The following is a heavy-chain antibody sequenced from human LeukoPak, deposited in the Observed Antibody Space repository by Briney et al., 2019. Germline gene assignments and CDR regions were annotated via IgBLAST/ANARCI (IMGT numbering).Heavy chain of an antibody. CDR3: GRDPNGDYVGAFDF. D-gene: IGHD4-17*01. Sequence: GGSLRLSCEGSGSTFTNYALTWVRQAPGKGLEWVSSIRGSGEGTSYADSVKGRFTMSRDNSKSTLYLQMNSLRAGDTAVYYCGRDPNGDYVGAFDFWGQGTLVTVSS. CDR1: GSTFTNYA. CDR2: IRGSGEGT. V-gene: IGHV3-23*01. J-gene: IGHJ3*01.